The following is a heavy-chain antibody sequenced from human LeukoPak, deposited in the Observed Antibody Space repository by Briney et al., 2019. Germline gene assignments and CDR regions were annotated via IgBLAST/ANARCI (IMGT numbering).Heavy chain of an antibody. J-gene: IGHJ4*02. CDR1: DESINDYY. V-gene: IGHV4-4*07. CDR3: ARGGEWSYDY. D-gene: IGHD3-3*01. CDR2: IYTTGST. Sequence: PSVTLSLTCTVSDESINDYYWSWIRQPAGKGLEWIGRIYTTGSTNYNPSLKSRVTMSIDMSKNQFSLNLSSVTAADTAVYYCARGGEWSYDYWGQGTLVTVSS.